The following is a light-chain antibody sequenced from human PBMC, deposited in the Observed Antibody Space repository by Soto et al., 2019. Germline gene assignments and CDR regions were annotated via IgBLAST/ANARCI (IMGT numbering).Light chain of an antibody. Sequence: QSVLTQPASVSGSPGQSSTISCTGASSDEGRYNYVSWYQLHPGKAPKLIIYEVSNRPSGVSNRFSGSKSGNTASLTISGLRAEDEADYYCNSYTSSTAYVFGTGTKVTVL. V-gene: IGLV2-14*01. J-gene: IGLJ1*01. CDR2: EVS. CDR3: NSYTSSTAYV. CDR1: SSDEGRYNY.